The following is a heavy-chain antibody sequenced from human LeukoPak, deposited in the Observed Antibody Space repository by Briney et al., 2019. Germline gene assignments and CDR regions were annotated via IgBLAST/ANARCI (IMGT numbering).Heavy chain of an antibody. D-gene: IGHD6-19*01. Sequence: SVKVSCKASGGTFSSYAISWVRQAPGQGLEWMGRIIPIFGTANYAQKFQGRVTITTGESTSTAYMELSSLRSEDTAVYYCARGWDSSGWYVAEYFQHWGQGTLVTVSS. CDR2: IIPIFGTA. V-gene: IGHV1-69*05. CDR1: GGTFSSYA. CDR3: ARGWDSSGWYVAEYFQH. J-gene: IGHJ1*01.